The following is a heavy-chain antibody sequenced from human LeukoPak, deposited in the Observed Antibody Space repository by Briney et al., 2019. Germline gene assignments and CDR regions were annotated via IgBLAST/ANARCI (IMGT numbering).Heavy chain of an antibody. CDR3: TTDDSSGYFGYDAFDI. J-gene: IGHJ3*02. CDR2: IKTTSDGETT. V-gene: IGHV3-15*01. CDR1: GFTFSNAW. D-gene: IGHD3-22*01. Sequence: GGSLRLSCAASGFTFSNAWMSWVRQTPGKGLEWVGRIKTTSDGETTDYAAPVKGRFTISRDDLDNMLYLQMNSLRAEDTAVYYCTTDDSSGYFGYDAFDIWGQGTMVTVSS.